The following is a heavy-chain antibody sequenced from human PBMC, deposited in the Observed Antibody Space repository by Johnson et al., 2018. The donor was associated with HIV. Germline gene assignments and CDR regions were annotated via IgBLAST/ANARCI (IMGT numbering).Heavy chain of an antibody. V-gene: IGHV3-23*04. CDR3: AREKAYDYDSSGQGGGLDI. J-gene: IGHJ3*02. D-gene: IGHD3-22*01. CDR2: ISGSGGST. Sequence: QLVESGGVVVQPGGSLRLSCAASGFTFDAYAMHWVRQAPGKGLEWVSAISGSGGSTYYADSVKGRFTISRDNSKNTRYLQMNSLRAEDTAVYYCAREKAYDYDSSGQGGGLDIWGQGTMVTVSS. CDR1: GFTFDAYA.